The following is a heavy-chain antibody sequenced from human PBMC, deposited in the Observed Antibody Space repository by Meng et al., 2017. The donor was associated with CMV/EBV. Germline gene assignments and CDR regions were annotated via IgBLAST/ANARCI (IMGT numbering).Heavy chain of an antibody. CDR3: AKAYSSSWRAWFDP. D-gene: IGHD6-13*01. J-gene: IGHJ5*02. CDR1: GFTFDDYG. CDR2: INWNGGST. Sequence: ESLKISCAASGFTFDDYGMSWVRQAPGKGLEWVSGINWNGGSTGYADSVKGRFTISRDNAKNSLYLQMNSLRAEDTALYYCAKAYSSSWRAWFDPWGQGTLVTVSS. V-gene: IGHV3-20*04.